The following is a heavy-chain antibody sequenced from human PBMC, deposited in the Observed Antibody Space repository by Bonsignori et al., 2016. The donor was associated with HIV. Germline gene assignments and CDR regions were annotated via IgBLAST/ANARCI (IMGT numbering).Heavy chain of an antibody. CDR2: INHSGST. D-gene: IGHD3-22*01. CDR3: ARGASYYYDSSGYSYYFDY. Sequence: RQAPGKGLEWIGEINHSGSTNYNPSLKSRVTISVDTSKNQFSLKLSSVTAADTAVYYCARGASYYYDSSGYSYYFDYWGQGTLVTVSS. V-gene: IGHV4-34*01. J-gene: IGHJ4*02.